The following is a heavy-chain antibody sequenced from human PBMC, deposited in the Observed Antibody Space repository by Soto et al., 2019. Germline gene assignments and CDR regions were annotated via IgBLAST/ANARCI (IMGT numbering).Heavy chain of an antibody. CDR2: IYYSGST. J-gene: IGHJ4*02. CDR3: ARVECSGRSCLLAY. Sequence: PSEARSLTCTGSGGSISRGDYYGSWIRQPPGKGLECIGYIYYSGSTYYNPSLKSRVTISVDTSKTQFSLNLNSVTAADTAVYYCARVECSGRSCLLAYWGQGTPVPVSS. D-gene: IGHD2-15*01. CDR1: GGSISRGDYY. V-gene: IGHV4-30-4*01.